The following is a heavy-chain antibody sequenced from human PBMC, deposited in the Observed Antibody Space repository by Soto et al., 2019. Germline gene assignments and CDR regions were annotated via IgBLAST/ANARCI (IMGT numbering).Heavy chain of an antibody. Sequence: EVQLVESGGGLVQPGGSLRLSCAASGFTFSSYAMSWVRQAPGKGLEWVSAISGSGGSTYYADSVKGRFTISRDNSKNTLYLQMNSLRAEDTAVYYCAKDQCPRGGRCDGGDYWGQGTLVTVSS. D-gene: IGHD2-15*01. CDR3: AKDQCPRGGRCDGGDY. V-gene: IGHV3-23*04. J-gene: IGHJ4*02. CDR1: GFTFSSYA. CDR2: ISGSGGST.